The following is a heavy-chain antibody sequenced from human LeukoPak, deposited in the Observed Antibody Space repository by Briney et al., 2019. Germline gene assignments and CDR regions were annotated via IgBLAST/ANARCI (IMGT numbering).Heavy chain of an antibody. Sequence: PGGSLRLSCAASGFTVSSNYMSWVRQAPGKGLEWVSVIYSGGSTYYADSVKGRFTISRDNAKNSLYLQMNSLRAEDTAVYYCARSRGELLLDYWGQGTLVTVSS. V-gene: IGHV3-66*01. CDR3: ARSRGELLLDY. CDR2: IYSGGST. D-gene: IGHD1-26*01. CDR1: GFTVSSNY. J-gene: IGHJ4*02.